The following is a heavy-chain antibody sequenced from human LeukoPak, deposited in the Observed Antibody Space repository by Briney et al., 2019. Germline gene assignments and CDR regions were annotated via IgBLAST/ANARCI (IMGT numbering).Heavy chain of an antibody. D-gene: IGHD3-9*01. Sequence: GGSLRLSCAASGFTFSSYDMHWVRQATGKGLERVSAIGTAGDTYYPGSVKGRFTISRENAKNSLYLQMNSLRAGDTAVYYCAREGYDILTGGYYYGMDVWGQGTTVTVSS. CDR3: AREGYDILTGGYYYGMDV. CDR2: IGTAGDT. CDR1: GFTFSSYD. J-gene: IGHJ6*02. V-gene: IGHV3-13*01.